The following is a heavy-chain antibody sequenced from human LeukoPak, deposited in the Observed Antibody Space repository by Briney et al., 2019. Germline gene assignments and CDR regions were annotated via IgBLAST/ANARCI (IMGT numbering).Heavy chain of an antibody. Sequence: ASVKVSCKVSGYTLAKLSIHWVRQAPGKGLEWMGGFDPEHGETVYAQNFQGRVTMTEGTSTDTAYMELSSLRSEDTAVYYCATEKYVDFWNGYAFDVWGQGTMVTVSS. D-gene: IGHD3-3*01. CDR3: ATEKYVDFWNGYAFDV. CDR1: GYTLAKLS. V-gene: IGHV1-24*01. J-gene: IGHJ3*01. CDR2: FDPEHGET.